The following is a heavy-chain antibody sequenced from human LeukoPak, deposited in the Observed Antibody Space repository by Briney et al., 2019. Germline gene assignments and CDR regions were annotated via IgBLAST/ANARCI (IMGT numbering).Heavy chain of an antibody. CDR3: AGGSGSYGGFDY. CDR1: GVSISSYY. Sequence: PETLSLTCTVSGVSISSYYWSWIRQPAGKGPEWIGCIDSIGSTDYNPSLTSRVTLSGDTTRNQFSLQRSSVTAADRAVYCSAGGSGSYGGFDYWGQGTLVSVSS. J-gene: IGHJ4*02. V-gene: IGHV4-4*07. CDR2: IDSIGST. D-gene: IGHD1-26*01.